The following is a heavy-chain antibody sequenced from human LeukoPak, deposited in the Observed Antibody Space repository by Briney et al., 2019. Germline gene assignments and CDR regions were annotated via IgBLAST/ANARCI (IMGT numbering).Heavy chain of an antibody. Sequence: GSLRLSCAASGFTVSSNYMSWVRQAPGKGLEWVSVIYSGGSTYYADSVKGRFTISRDNSKNTLYLQMNSLRAEDTAVYYCARALLRLGYFDYWGQGTLVTVSS. V-gene: IGHV3-66*01. CDR1: GFTVSSNY. J-gene: IGHJ4*02. D-gene: IGHD3-16*01. CDR3: ARALLRLGYFDY. CDR2: IYSGGST.